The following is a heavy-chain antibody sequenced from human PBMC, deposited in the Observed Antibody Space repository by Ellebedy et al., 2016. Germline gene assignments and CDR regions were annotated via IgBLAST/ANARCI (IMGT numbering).Heavy chain of an antibody. CDR2: MRGDGAKT. CDR3: RQGHYFGY. J-gene: IGHJ4*02. Sequence: GGSLRLXCATSGIAFSDFFMGWVRQAPGKGLEWFSTMRGDGAKTHLADSVKGRFTMSRDIPKNTLYLQMDSLRADDTAVYYCRQGHYFGYWGQGTLVTVSS. V-gene: IGHV3-23*01. CDR1: GIAFSDFF.